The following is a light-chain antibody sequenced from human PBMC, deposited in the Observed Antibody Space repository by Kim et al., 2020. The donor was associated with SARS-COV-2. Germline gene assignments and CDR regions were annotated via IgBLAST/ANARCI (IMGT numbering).Light chain of an antibody. Sequence: APGETAIVTWGEDNIGANSVHWYQQKPGQAPVLVIYYDSDRPSGVPERFSGSNSGNTATLTISRVEPGDEADYHCQVWDSSSDSVVFGGGTQLTVL. CDR2: YDS. CDR1: NIGANS. V-gene: IGLV3-21*04. CDR3: QVWDSSSDSVV. J-gene: IGLJ2*01.